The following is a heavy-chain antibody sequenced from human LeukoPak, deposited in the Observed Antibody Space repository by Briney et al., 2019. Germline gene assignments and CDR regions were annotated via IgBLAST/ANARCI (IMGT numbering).Heavy chain of an antibody. CDR1: GYTFTGYY. J-gene: IGHJ4*02. CDR3: ARSRSYFARPYDSSGTDFDY. CDR2: INPNSGGT. D-gene: IGHD3-22*01. V-gene: IGHV1-2*06. Sequence: ASVKVSCKASGYTFTGYYMHWVRQAPGQGLEWMGRINPNSGGTNYAQKFQGRVTMTRDTSISTAYMELSRLRSDDTAVYYCARSRSYFARPYDSSGTDFDYWGQGTLVTVSS.